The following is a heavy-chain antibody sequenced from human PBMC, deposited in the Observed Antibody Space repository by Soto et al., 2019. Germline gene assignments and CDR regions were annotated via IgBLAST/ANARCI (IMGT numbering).Heavy chain of an antibody. D-gene: IGHD3-9*01. CDR2: IYYSGST. CDR3: SRDDSDWFFN. CDR1: GGSIYRGAYY. J-gene: IGHJ4*02. V-gene: IGHV4-30-4*01. Sequence: SETLSLTCPVCGGSIYRGAYYWSWIRQPPGKGLEWIGYIYYSGSTYYNPPLRSRVTISIDTSKNHFFLNLSSVTAADTAVYYCSRDDSDWFFNWGRGTLVTVSS.